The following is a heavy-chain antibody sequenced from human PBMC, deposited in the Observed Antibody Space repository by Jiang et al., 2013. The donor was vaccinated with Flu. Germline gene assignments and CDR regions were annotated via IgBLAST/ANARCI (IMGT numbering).Heavy chain of an antibody. CDR3: ARGPPPGRWDSKRGYGMDV. CDR2: IIPIFGTA. CDR1: GGTFSSYA. J-gene: IGHJ6*04. D-gene: IGHD4-23*01. Sequence: GAEVKKPGSSVKVSCKASGGTFSSYAISWVRQAPGQGLEWMGGIIPIFGTANYAQKFQGRVTMTRDTSTSTVYMELSSLRSEDTAVYYCARGPPPGRWDSKRGYGMDVWGKGTTVTVSS. V-gene: IGHV1-69*05.